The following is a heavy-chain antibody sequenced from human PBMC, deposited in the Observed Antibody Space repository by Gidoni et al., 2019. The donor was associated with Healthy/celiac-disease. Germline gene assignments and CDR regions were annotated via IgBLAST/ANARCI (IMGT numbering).Heavy chain of an antibody. J-gene: IGHJ4*02. CDR3: ARGYIVVVTELPYYFDY. D-gene: IGHD2-21*02. CDR2: ISSSSSYI. V-gene: IGHV3-21*01. CDR1: GFTFSSYS. Sequence: EVQLVESGGGLVKPGGSLRLSCADSGFTFSSYSMNWVRQAPGKGLEWVSSISSSSSYIYYADSVKGRFTISRDNAKNSLYLQMNSLRAEDTAVYYCARGYIVVVTELPYYFDYWGQGTLVTVSS.